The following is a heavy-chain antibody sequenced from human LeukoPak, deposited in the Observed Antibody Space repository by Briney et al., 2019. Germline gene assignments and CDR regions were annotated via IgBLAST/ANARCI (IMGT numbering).Heavy chain of an antibody. J-gene: IGHJ5*02. CDR3: ARIEVAAAGINWFDP. CDR1: GYSFTSYW. D-gene: IGHD6-13*01. CDR2: IYPGDSDT. Sequence: PGESLKISCKGSGYSFTSYWIGWVRQMPGKGLEWMGIIYPGDSDTRYSPSFQGQVTISADKSISTAYLQWSSLKASDTAMYYCARIEVAAAGINWFDPWGQGTLVTVSS. V-gene: IGHV5-51*01.